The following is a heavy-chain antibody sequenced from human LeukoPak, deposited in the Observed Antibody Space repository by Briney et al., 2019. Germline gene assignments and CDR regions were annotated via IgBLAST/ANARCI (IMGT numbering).Heavy chain of an antibody. Sequence: GGSLRLSCAASGFTFGSYSMNWVRQAPGKGLEWVSSISSSSSYIYYADSVKGRFTISRDNAKNSLYLQMNSLRAEDTAVYYCARDRVAAAGPDYWGQGTLVTVSS. D-gene: IGHD6-13*01. V-gene: IGHV3-21*01. J-gene: IGHJ4*02. CDR2: ISSSSSYI. CDR3: ARDRVAAAGPDY. CDR1: GFTFGSYS.